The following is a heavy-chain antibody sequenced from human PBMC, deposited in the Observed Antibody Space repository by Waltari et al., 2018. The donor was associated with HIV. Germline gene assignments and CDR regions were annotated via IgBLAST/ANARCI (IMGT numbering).Heavy chain of an antibody. Sequence: QVQLVQSGAAVKKPGASVKVSCKASGYTFTKYGVHWVRQAPGQRLEWMGWINAANGNTKDSQKFQVRFTSTRDTYASTAYMELSSLRSEDTAVYYCARDMYDRGYDYGWFDPWGQGTLVTVSS. CDR2: INAANGNT. D-gene: IGHD5-12*01. V-gene: IGHV1-3*01. CDR1: GYTFTKYG. CDR3: ARDMYDRGYDYGWFDP. J-gene: IGHJ5*02.